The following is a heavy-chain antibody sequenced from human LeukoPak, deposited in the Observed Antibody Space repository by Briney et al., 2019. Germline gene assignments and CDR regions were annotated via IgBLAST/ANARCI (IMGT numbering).Heavy chain of an antibody. J-gene: IGHJ4*02. CDR1: GFTFSSYW. D-gene: IGHD4-23*01. V-gene: IGHV3-74*01. CDR3: ARGRPHGNDY. CDR2: INSDGSST. Sequence: GGSLRLSCVASGFTFSSYWMHWVRQAPEKGLVWVSRINSDGSSTSYADSVKGRFTISRDNAKNTLYLQMNSLRAEDTAVYYCARGRPHGNDYWGQGTLVTVSS.